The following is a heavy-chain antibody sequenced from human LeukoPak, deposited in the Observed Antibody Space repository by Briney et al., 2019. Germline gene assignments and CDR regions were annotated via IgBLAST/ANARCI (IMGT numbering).Heavy chain of an antibody. J-gene: IGHJ3*02. V-gene: IGHV6-1*01. CDR1: GDSVSSNSAA. CDR3: ARGTFYAFDI. Sequence: SQTLSLTCAISGDSVSSNSAAWNWIRQSPSRGLERLGRTYYTSKWYNEYAVSVKSRATINPDTSKNQFSLQLNSVTPEDTAVYYCARGTFYAFDIWGQGTMVTVSS. CDR2: TYYTSKWYN.